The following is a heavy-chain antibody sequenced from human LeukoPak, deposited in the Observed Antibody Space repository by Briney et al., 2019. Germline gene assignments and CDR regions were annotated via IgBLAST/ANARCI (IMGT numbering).Heavy chain of an antibody. CDR3: SHTSGWFTS. CDR1: GYSISSGYY. CDR2: IYHSGST. V-gene: IGHV4-38-2*02. Sequence: PSETLSLTCTVSGYSISSGYYWGWIRQPPGKGLEWIGSIYHSGSTYYNPSLKSRVTISVDTSKNQFSLKLSSVTAADTAVYYCSHTSGWFTSWGQGTLVAVSS. J-gene: IGHJ5*02. D-gene: IGHD6-19*01.